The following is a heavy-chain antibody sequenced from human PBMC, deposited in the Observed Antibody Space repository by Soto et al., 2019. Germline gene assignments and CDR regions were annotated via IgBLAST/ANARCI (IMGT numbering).Heavy chain of an antibody. Sequence: QLQLQESGPGLVEPSETLSLTCTVSGGSISDSDNYWGWIRQSPGKGLEWIGSIHYSGRTYQNPSLKSRVTIPVDTSKNQFSLKLSSVTAADTAVYYCARTYSGSGSQYYWGQGALVTVSS. CDR2: IHYSGRT. CDR1: GGSISDSDNY. CDR3: ARTYSGSGSQYY. V-gene: IGHV4-39*01. J-gene: IGHJ4*02. D-gene: IGHD3-10*01.